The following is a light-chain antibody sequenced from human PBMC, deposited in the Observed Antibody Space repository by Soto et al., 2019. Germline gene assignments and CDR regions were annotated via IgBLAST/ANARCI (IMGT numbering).Light chain of an antibody. CDR2: WAS. CDR1: QSVLFRSNGKDF. J-gene: IGKJ4*01. Sequence: DIVLTQSPDSLALSLGARATINCKSSQSVLFRSNGKDFIAWYQQKPGQSPRLLMYWASTRESGVPDRFSGSGSGIDFTRAIRSLQAEDVAGYYGHRYRSPALTVGGGTKVEIK. CDR3: HRYRSPALT. V-gene: IGKV4-1*01.